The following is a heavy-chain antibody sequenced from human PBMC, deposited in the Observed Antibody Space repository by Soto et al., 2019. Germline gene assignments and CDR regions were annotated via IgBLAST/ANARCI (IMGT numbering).Heavy chain of an antibody. Sequence: SVKVSCKASGGTFTNSAISWVRQAPGQGLEWMGGIMPIFRTPDYAQKFQGRVTITADESTSTVYMELSGLRSDDTAVDYCAIFIDRLQLGGNYYYIFDVWGQGTTVTVSS. J-gene: IGHJ6*02. D-gene: IGHD5-12*01. CDR1: GGTFTNSA. CDR2: IMPIFRTP. CDR3: AIFIDRLQLGGNYYYIFDV. V-gene: IGHV1-69*13.